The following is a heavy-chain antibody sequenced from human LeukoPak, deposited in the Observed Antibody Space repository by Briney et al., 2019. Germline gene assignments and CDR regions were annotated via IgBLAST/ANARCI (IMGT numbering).Heavy chain of an antibody. CDR2: SNSDGSST. CDR1: GFTFSRHW. V-gene: IGHV3-74*01. CDR3: ASDTVDTAVGIDY. D-gene: IGHD5-18*01. Sequence: GGSLRLSCAASGFTFSRHWMHWVRQAPGKGLVWVSRSNSDGSSTNYADSVKGRFTISRDNAKNTLYLQMNSLRAEDTADYYCASDTVDTAVGIDYWGQGTLVTVSS. J-gene: IGHJ4*02.